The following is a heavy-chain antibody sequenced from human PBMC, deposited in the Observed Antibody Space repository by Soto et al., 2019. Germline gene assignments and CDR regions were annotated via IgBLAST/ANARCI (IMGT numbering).Heavy chain of an antibody. CDR3: ARHYYGSGSHPAVDY. D-gene: IGHD3-10*01. CDR2: IYPGDSDT. Sequence: GESLKISCKGSGYSFTSYWIGWVRQMPGKGLEWMGIIYPGDSDTRYSPSFQGQVTISADKSICTAYLQWSSLKASDTAMYYCARHYYGSGSHPAVDYWGQGTLVTVSS. V-gene: IGHV5-51*01. CDR1: GYSFTSYW. J-gene: IGHJ4*02.